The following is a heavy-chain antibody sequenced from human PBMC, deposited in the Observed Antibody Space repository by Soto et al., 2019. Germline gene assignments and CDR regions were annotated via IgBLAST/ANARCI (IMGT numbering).Heavy chain of an antibody. D-gene: IGHD6-13*01. CDR3: ARDRGVRDLDH. V-gene: IGHV3-33*01. CDR2: IWSDGSSK. CDR1: GIPFSASG. Sequence: QVQLVESGGGVVQPGKSLTLSCAASGIPFSASGMHWVRQAPGKGLEWVAMIWSDGSSKYYADSVKGRFTISSDNSKNTLFLQMDSLRVEDTALYSCARDRGVRDLDHWGQGTLVTVSS. J-gene: IGHJ4*02.